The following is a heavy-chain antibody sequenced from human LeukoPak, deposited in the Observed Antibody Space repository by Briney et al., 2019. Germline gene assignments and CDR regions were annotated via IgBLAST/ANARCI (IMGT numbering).Heavy chain of an antibody. CDR3: AREPNGYSYGYSDAFDI. V-gene: IGHV3-7*01. J-gene: IGHJ3*02. Sequence: GGSLRLSCAASGFTFSSYWMSWVRQAPGKGLEWVANIKQDGSEKYYVDSVKGRFTISRDNAKNSLYLQMNSLRAEDTAVYYCAREPNGYSYGYSDAFDIWGQGTMVTVSS. CDR2: IKQDGSEK. D-gene: IGHD5-18*01. CDR1: GFTFSSYW.